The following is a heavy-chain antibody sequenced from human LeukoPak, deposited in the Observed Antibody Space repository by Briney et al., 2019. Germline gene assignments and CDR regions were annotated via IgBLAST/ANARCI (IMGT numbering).Heavy chain of an antibody. J-gene: IGHJ4*02. V-gene: IGHV3-21*01. CDR2: ISSSSSYI. CDR3: ARVSRDDY. Sequence: GGSLRLSCAASGFTFSSYSMNWVRQAPGKGLEWVSSISSSSSYIYYEDSVKGRFTISRDNDKNSLYLEMNSLRAEDKAVYYCARVSRDDYWGQGTLVTVSS. CDR1: GFTFSSYS. D-gene: IGHD5-24*01.